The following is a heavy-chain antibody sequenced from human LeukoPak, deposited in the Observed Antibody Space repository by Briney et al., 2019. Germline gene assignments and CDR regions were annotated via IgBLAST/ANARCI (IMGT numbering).Heavy chain of an antibody. CDR3: VRVRASGTYSAFDQ. CDR2: IYNDGNT. J-gene: IGHJ4*02. CDR1: GFSFSSYY. V-gene: IGHV4-4*07. Sequence: PSETLSLTCTVSGFSFSSYYWTWIRQPAGKGLEWIGRIYNDGNTNYNPSLESRVTMSVDTSKNQFSLKLTSVTAADTAVYYCVRVRASGTYSAFDQWGQGTLVTVSS. D-gene: IGHD1-26*01.